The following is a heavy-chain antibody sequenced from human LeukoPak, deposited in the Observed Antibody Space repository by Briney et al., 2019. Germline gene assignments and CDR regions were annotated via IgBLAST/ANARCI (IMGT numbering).Heavy chain of an antibody. D-gene: IGHD3-22*01. V-gene: IGHV5-51*04. Sequence: GESLKISCKGSGYSFTSYWIGWVRQMPGKGLEWMGIIYPGDSDTRYSPSFQGQVTISADKPISTAYLQWSSLKASDTAMYYCAGANPATAAPDDSSGPWSAFDIWGQGTMVTVSS. CDR2: IYPGDSDT. CDR3: AGANPATAAPDDSSGPWSAFDI. J-gene: IGHJ3*02. CDR1: GYSFTSYW.